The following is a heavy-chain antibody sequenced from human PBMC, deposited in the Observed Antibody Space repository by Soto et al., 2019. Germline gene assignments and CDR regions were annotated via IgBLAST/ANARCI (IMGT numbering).Heavy chain of an antibody. CDR2: IKQDGSEK. D-gene: IGHD1-26*01. CDR1: GFTFSSYW. V-gene: IGHV3-7*01. CDR3: ARDFVVGGPTINYYYGMDA. J-gene: IGHJ6*02. Sequence: GVSLRLSCAASGFTFSSYWMTWVRQAPGKGLEWVANIKQDGSEKYYVDSVKGRFTISRDNAKNSLYLQMNSLRAEDTAVYYCARDFVVGGPTINYYYGMDAWGQGTTVTVSS.